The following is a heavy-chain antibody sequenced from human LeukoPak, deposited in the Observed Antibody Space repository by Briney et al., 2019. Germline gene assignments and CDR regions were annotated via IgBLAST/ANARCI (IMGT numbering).Heavy chain of an antibody. Sequence: PGGSLRLSCVVSGFSFSNSYMIWIRQTPGKGLESLAYISGSGSDIYYADSVKGRCTISRDNSKNTLYLQMNSLRVEDTAIYYCAKDQKGYYDSVIDIDYWGQGALVTVSS. CDR1: GFSFSNSY. CDR3: AKDQKGYYDSVIDIDY. J-gene: IGHJ4*02. D-gene: IGHD3-22*01. V-gene: IGHV3-11*01. CDR2: ISGSGSDI.